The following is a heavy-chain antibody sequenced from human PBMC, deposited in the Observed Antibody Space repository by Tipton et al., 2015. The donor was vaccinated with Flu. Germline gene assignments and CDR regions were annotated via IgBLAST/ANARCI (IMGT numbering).Heavy chain of an antibody. D-gene: IGHD3-10*01. CDR1: GDSVSYYY. V-gene: IGHV4-59*02. Sequence: TPSLICTVSGDSVSYYYWNWIRQPPGKGLEWIGFSYYSGSTAYNPSLRSRVTISVDTSRNQFSLNLKSVTAADTAVYYCARDRGWPAALDYWSQGILVTVSS. CDR2: SYYSGST. J-gene: IGHJ4*02. CDR3: ARDRGWPAALDY.